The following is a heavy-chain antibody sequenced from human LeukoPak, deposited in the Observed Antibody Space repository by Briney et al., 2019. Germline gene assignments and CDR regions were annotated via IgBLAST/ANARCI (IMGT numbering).Heavy chain of an antibody. Sequence: GGSLRLPCAASGFTFSSYAMHRVRQAPGKGLEWVAVISYDGSNKYYADSVKGRSTISRDNSKNTLYLQMNSLRAEDTAVYYCARDPITIFGVVISPGLGPDYWGQGTLVTVSS. CDR2: ISYDGSNK. J-gene: IGHJ4*02. CDR1: GFTFSSYA. V-gene: IGHV3-30-3*01. D-gene: IGHD3-3*01. CDR3: ARDPITIFGVVISPGLGPDY.